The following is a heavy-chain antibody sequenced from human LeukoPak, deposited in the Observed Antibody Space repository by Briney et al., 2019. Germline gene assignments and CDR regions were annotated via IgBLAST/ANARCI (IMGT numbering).Heavy chain of an antibody. V-gene: IGHV4-59*01. J-gene: IGHJ5*02. CDR1: GGSFSGYY. CDR3: ARDLRIAVAGTWFDP. D-gene: IGHD6-19*01. CDR2: ISYSGST. Sequence: SETLSLTCAVYGGSFSGYYWSWIRQPPGKGLEWIGYISYSGSTNYNPSLKSRVSISVDTSKNQFSLKLTSVTAADTALYYCARDLRIAVAGTWFDPWGQGTLVTVSS.